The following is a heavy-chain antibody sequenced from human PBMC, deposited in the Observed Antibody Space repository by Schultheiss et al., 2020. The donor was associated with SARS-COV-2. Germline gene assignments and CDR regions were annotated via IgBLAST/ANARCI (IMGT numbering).Heavy chain of an antibody. CDR1: GASISNDTYY. CDR2: VYYSGKT. J-gene: IGHJ4*02. CDR3: VRRAPTADN. V-gene: IGHV4-39*02. Sequence: SETLSLTCTVSGASISNDTYYWAWVRQPPGQGLHWIASVYYSGKTSSNTSLKSRVTISVDTSKNHFSLKLTDVTAADTAVYFCVRRAPTADNWGQGTLVTVSS. D-gene: IGHD1-26*01.